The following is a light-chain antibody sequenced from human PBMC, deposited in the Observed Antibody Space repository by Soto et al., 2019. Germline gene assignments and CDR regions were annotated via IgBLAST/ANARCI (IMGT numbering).Light chain of an antibody. CDR1: SVDINY. J-gene: IGLJ3*02. CDR3: SSYAGRDIWV. Sequence: QSALTQPPSASGSRGQSVTISCTGTSVDINYVSWFQQHPGKAPKLIICEVTKRPSGVPDRFSGSKSGNTASLTVSGLQDDDAADYYCSSYAGRDIWVFGGGTKVTVL. V-gene: IGLV2-8*01. CDR2: EVT.